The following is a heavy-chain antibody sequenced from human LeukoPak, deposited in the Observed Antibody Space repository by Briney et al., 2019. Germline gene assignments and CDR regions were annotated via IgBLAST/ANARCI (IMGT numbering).Heavy chain of an antibody. CDR2: IYYSGST. J-gene: IGHJ4*02. CDR1: GGSISSYY. Sequence: PSETLSLTCTVSGGSISSYYWSWIRQPAGKGLEWIGYIYYSGSTYYNPSLKSRVTISVDTSKNQFSLKLTSVTAADTAVYYCARGRAGNDYGDFATSEFDYWGQGTLVTVSS. V-gene: IGHV4-59*06. D-gene: IGHD4-17*01. CDR3: ARGRAGNDYGDFATSEFDY.